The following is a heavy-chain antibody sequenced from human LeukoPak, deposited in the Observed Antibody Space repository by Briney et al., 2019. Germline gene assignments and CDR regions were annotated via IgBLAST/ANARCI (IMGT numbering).Heavy chain of an antibody. CDR2: IIPIFGTA. J-gene: IGHJ1*01. V-gene: IGHV1-69*13. Sequence: ASVKVSCKASGGTFSSYAISWVRQAPGQGLEWMGGIIPIFGTANYAQKFQGRVTITADESTSTAYMELSSLRSEDTAVYYCARDYYDSSGYSIEYFQHWGQGTLVTVSS. CDR3: ARDYYDSSGYSIEYFQH. CDR1: GGTFSSYA. D-gene: IGHD3-22*01.